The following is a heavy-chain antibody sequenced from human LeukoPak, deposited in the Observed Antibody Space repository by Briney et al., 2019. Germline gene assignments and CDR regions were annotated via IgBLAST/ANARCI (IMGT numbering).Heavy chain of an antibody. CDR2: IIPILGIA. V-gene: IGHV1-69*04. Sequence: SVKVSCKASGGTFSSYAISWVRQAPGQGLEWMGRIIPILGIANYAQQFQGRVTITADKSTSTAYMELSSLRSEDTAVYYCASRSVVSAYSSSWYVGLYYYYGMDVWGQGTTVTVSS. CDR3: ASRSVVSAYSSSWYVGLYYYYGMDV. D-gene: IGHD6-13*01. CDR1: GGTFSSYA. J-gene: IGHJ6*02.